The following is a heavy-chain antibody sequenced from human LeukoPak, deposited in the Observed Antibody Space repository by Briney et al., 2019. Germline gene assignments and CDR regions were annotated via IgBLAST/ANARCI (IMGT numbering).Heavy chain of an antibody. CDR1: GYTFTSYG. Sequence: ASVKVSCKASGYTFTSYGISWVRQAPGQGLEWMGWISAYNGNTNYTQKLQGRVTMTTDTSTSTAYMELRSLRSDDTAVYYCARDGGGVGALSPDYWGQGTLVTVSS. V-gene: IGHV1-18*01. J-gene: IGHJ4*02. D-gene: IGHD1-26*01. CDR3: ARDGGGVGALSPDY. CDR2: ISAYNGNT.